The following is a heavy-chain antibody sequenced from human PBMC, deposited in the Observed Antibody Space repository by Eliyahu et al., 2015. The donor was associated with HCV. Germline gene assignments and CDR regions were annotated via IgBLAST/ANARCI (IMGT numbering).Heavy chain of an antibody. Sequence: EVQLVESGGALVQPGGSLRLSCXASGFSLSNIWMSWVRQGPGKGLVWVSHINADASATTYADSVRGRFTISRDNAKNTLYLQMSSLRVEDTAVYYCARGGLPGGHDYWGLGTLVAVSP. CDR1: GFSLSNIW. CDR2: INADASAT. J-gene: IGHJ4*02. D-gene: IGHD1-14*01. V-gene: IGHV3-74*03. CDR3: ARGGLPGGHDY.